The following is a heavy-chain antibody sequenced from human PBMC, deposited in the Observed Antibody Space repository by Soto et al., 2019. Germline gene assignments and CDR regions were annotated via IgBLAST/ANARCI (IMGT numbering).Heavy chain of an antibody. CDR2: ISYSGTT. Sequence: QVQLQESGPGLVKPSQTLSLTCTVSGDSISSNNNYWSWIRQPPGEGLEWIGFISYSGTTAYSPYLKSRVAISLDTSKNQFSVSLSSVTAADTAVYYCARGRGYSYGLDPWGQGTLVTVS. D-gene: IGHD5-18*01. J-gene: IGHJ5*02. V-gene: IGHV4-30-4*01. CDR3: ARGRGYSYGLDP. CDR1: GDSISSNNNY.